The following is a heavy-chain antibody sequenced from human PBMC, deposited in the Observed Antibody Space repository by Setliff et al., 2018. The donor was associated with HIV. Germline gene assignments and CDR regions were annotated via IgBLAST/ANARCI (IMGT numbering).Heavy chain of an antibody. V-gene: IGHV3-74*01. J-gene: IGHJ4*02. Sequence: ETLSLSCAASGFTFDRFWMHWVRQAPGKGLVWVSRVNRDGSSTTYADSVKDRFTISRDNAKNTLYLQMNSLRAEDTGVYYCHSGYDTEEQSYFDYWGQGALVTVSS. CDR3: HSGYDTEEQSYFDY. D-gene: IGHD5-12*01. CDR2: VNRDGSST. CDR1: GFTFDRFW.